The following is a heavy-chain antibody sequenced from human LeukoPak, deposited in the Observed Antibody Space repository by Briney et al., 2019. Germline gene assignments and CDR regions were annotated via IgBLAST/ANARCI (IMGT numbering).Heavy chain of an antibody. CDR3: ATSAMAYFDY. CDR1: GYTLTELS. D-gene: IGHD5-18*01. J-gene: IGHJ4*02. Sequence: ASAKVSCTVSGYTLTELSMHWVRQAPGKGLEWMGGFDPEDGETIYAQKFQGRVTMTEDTSTDTAYMELSSLRSEDTAVYYCATSAMAYFDYWGQGTLVTVSS. V-gene: IGHV1-24*01. CDR2: FDPEDGET.